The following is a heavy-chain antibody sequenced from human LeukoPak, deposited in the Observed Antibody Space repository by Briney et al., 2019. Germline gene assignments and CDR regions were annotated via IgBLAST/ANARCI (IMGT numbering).Heavy chain of an antibody. CDR1: GFTFSSYA. CDR2: ISSNGGST. CDR3: ARASYYYDSSGYAFDY. Sequence: SGGSLRLSCAASGFTFSSYAMHWVRQAPGKGLEYVSAISSNGGSTYYANSVKGRFTISRDNSKNTLYLQMGSLRAEDMAVHYCARASYYYDSSGYAFDYWGQGTLVTVSS. V-gene: IGHV3-64*01. D-gene: IGHD3-22*01. J-gene: IGHJ4*02.